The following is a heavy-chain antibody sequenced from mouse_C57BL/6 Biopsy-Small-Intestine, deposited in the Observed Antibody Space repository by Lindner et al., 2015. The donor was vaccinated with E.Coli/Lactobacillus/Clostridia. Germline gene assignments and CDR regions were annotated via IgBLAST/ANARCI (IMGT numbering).Heavy chain of an antibody. CDR3: ARGGHYAMDY. V-gene: IGHV5-17*01. Sequence: VQLQESGGGLVKPGGSLKLSCAASGFTFSDYGMHWVRQAPEKGLEWIAYISSGSSTIYYADTVKGRFTISRDNAKNTLFLQMTSLRSEDTAMYYCARGGHYAMDYWGQGTSVTVSS. J-gene: IGHJ4*01. CDR2: ISSGSSTI. D-gene: IGHD3-3*01. CDR1: GFTFSDYG.